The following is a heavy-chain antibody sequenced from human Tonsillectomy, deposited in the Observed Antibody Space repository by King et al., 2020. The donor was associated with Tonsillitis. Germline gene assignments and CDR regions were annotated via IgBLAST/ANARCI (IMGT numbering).Heavy chain of an antibody. CDR1: GFTFSSYA. CDR2: ISYDGSNK. Sequence: VQLVESGGGVVQPGRSLRLSCAASGFTFSSYAMHWVRQAPGKGLEWVAVISYDGSNKYYADSVKGRFTISRDNSKNTLYLQMNSLRAEDTAVYYCARGEVFSGKGMDVWGQGTTVTVS. D-gene: IGHD3-10*01. J-gene: IGHJ6*01. V-gene: IGHV3-30*04. CDR3: ARGEVFSGKGMDV.